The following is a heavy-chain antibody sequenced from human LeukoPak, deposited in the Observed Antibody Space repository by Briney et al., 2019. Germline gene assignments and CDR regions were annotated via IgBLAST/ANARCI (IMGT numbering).Heavy chain of an antibody. J-gene: IGHJ4*02. V-gene: IGHV4-30-4*08. Sequence: SETLSLTCTVSGGSISSGDYYWSWIRQPSGKGLEWIGYISFSGSTYYNPSLKSRVTMSVDTSKNQFSLKLSSVTAADTAVYYCARIVVILPAAIDYWGQGTLVTVSS. CDR2: ISFSGST. CDR1: GGSISSGDYY. CDR3: ARIVVILPAAIDY. D-gene: IGHD2-2*01.